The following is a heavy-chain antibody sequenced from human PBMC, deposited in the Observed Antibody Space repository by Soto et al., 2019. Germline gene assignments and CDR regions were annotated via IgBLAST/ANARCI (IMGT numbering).Heavy chain of an antibody. CDR1: GFTFSSYW. J-gene: IGHJ4*02. CDR3: ARRNSDMAAAGLVY. V-gene: IGHV3-74*01. D-gene: IGHD6-13*01. CDR2: INSDGSST. Sequence: EVQLVESGGGLVQPGGSLRLSCAASGFTFSSYWMHWVRQTPGKGLVWVSRINSDGSSTSYADSVKGRFTISRDNARNTLYLQMSSLRAEDTAVYYCARRNSDMAAAGLVYWGQGTLVTVSS.